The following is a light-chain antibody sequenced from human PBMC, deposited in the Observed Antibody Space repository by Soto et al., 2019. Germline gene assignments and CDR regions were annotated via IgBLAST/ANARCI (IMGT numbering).Light chain of an antibody. V-gene: IGLV2-14*01. J-gene: IGLJ3*02. CDR3: SSYTTTTRL. CDR2: EVS. CDR1: SSDIGSNNY. Sequence: QSALTQPASVSGSPGQSITISCTGTSSDIGSNNYVSWFQQRPGKAPTLIIYEVSNRPSGVSTHFSGSKSGNTASLTISGLLPEDEAEYYCSSYTTTTRLFGGGNKLTVL.